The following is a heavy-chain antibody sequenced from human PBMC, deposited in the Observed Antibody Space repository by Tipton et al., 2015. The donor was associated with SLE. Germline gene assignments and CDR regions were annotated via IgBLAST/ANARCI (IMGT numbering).Heavy chain of an antibody. CDR3: ARENDYIWWEFDY. CDR1: GGSINSSTSF. J-gene: IGHJ4*02. V-gene: IGHV4-39*07. Sequence: TLSLTCNVSGGSINSSTSFWAWIRQPPGKGLEWIASISSSGSTDHNPSLRSRVSISLDTSKNQFSLRLTSATAADTAVYFCARENDYIWWEFDYWGQGTLVTISS. D-gene: IGHD3-16*01. CDR2: ISSSGST.